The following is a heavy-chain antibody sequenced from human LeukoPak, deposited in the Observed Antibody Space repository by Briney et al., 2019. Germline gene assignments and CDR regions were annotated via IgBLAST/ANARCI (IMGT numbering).Heavy chain of an antibody. Sequence: GGSLRLSCAASGFTFSSYAMHWVRRAPGKGLEWVAVISYDGSNKYYADSVKGRFTISRDNSKNTLYLQMNSLRAEDTAVYYCARDVLTPYCSSTSCYTIDYGMDVWGQGTTVTVSS. CDR2: ISYDGSNK. CDR1: GFTFSSYA. D-gene: IGHD2-2*02. CDR3: ARDVLTPYCSSTSCYTIDYGMDV. J-gene: IGHJ6*02. V-gene: IGHV3-30-3*01.